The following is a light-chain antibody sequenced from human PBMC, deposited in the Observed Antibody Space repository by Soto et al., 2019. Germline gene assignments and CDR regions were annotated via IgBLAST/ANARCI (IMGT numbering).Light chain of an antibody. CDR3: QQLDSYVFT. J-gene: IGKJ3*01. CDR2: AAS. Sequence: IQLTQSPSSLSASVGDRVTITCRASQGISSYLAWYQQKPGEAPKLLIYAASTLQSGVPSRFSGSGSGTDFTLTISSLPPEDFATYYCQQLDSYVFTFGPGTKVDIK. V-gene: IGKV1-9*01. CDR1: QGISSY.